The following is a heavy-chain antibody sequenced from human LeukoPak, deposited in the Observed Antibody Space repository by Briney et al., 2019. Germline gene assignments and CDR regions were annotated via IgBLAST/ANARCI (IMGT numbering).Heavy chain of an antibody. CDR3: ARVPPVATSPYYYYGMDV. V-gene: IGHV1-46*01. CDR2: INPSGGSA. Sequence: ASVKVSCKASGYTFTSYYMHWVRQAPGQGLEWMGIINPSGGSASYAQKFQGRVTMTRDTSTSTVYMELSSLRSEDTAVYYCARVPPVATSPYYYYGMDVWGQGTTVTVSS. D-gene: IGHD6-19*01. CDR1: GYTFTSYY. J-gene: IGHJ6*02.